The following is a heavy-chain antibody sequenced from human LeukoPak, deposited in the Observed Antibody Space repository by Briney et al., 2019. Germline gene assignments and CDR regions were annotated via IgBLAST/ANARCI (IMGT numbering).Heavy chain of an antibody. Sequence: PSEPLSLTCTVSGGSISSGGYYWRWIRQHPGKGLEWIGYIYYSGSTYYNPSLKSRVTISVDTSKNQFSLKLSSVTAADTAVYYCARERTGYSGYAGSYWYFDLWGRGTLVTVSS. D-gene: IGHD5-12*01. CDR3: ARERTGYSGYAGSYWYFDL. CDR2: IYYSGST. V-gene: IGHV4-31*03. J-gene: IGHJ2*01. CDR1: GGSISSGGYY.